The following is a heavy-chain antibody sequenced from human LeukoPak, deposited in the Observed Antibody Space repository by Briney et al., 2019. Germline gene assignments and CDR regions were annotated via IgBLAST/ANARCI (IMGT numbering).Heavy chain of an antibody. J-gene: IGHJ4*02. CDR2: INPSGGST. D-gene: IGHD1-14*01. Sequence: ASVKVSXKASGYTFTSYYMHWVRQAPGQGLEWMGIINPSGGSTSYAQKFQGRVTMTRDTSTSTVYMELSSLRSEDTAVYYCAREPLGRPRTYYFDYWGQGTLVTVSS. CDR1: GYTFTSYY. V-gene: IGHV1-46*01. CDR3: AREPLGRPRTYYFDY.